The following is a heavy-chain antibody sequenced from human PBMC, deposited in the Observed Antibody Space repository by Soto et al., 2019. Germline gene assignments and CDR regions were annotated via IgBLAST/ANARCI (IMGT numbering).Heavy chain of an antibody. J-gene: IGHJ6*02. CDR3: AREPGPSCGMDG. Sequence: ASVKVSCTASGYTFTGAYMQWVLQAPGQGLEWMGWINPISGGTNYAQKFQGRVTMTRDTSITTVYMELSRLTSGDTAVYYCAREPGPSCGMDGWGQGTKVTVYS. V-gene: IGHV1-2*02. CDR1: GYTFTGAY. CDR2: INPISGGT.